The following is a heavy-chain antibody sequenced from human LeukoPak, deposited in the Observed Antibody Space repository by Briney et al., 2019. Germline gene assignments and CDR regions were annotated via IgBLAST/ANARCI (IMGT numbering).Heavy chain of an antibody. Sequence: PGGSLRLSCAASGFTFSSYGMHWVRQAPGKGLEWVAFIRYDGSNKYYADSVKGRFTISRDNSKNTLYLQMNSLRAEDTAVYYCANDLRSSSSPYYYYYMDVWGKGTTVTVSS. J-gene: IGHJ6*03. V-gene: IGHV3-30*02. D-gene: IGHD6-6*01. CDR3: ANDLRSSSSPYYYYYMDV. CDR2: IRYDGSNK. CDR1: GFTFSSYG.